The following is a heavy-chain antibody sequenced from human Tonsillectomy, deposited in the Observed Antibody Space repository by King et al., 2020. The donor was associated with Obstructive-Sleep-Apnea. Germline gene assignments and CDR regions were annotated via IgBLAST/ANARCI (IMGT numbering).Heavy chain of an antibody. CDR3: ARDRANWYFDL. Sequence: VQLVESGGGVVQPGRSLRLSCAASGFTFSNYAMHWVRQAPGKGLEWVAAISHDESNKYYADSWKGRFTISRDNSKNTLYLQVDSLTTEDTALYYCARDRANWYFDLWGRGTLVTVSS. J-gene: IGHJ2*01. CDR2: ISHDESNK. CDR1: GFTFSNYA. V-gene: IGHV3-30-3*01.